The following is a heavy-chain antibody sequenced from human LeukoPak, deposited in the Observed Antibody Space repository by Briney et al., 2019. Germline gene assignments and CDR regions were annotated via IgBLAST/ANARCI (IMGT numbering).Heavy chain of an antibody. D-gene: IGHD1-1*01. CDR2: INPNSGGT. J-gene: IGHJ4*02. V-gene: IGHV1-2*02. CDR3: AREDADTTYDY. CDR1: GYTFTGYY. Sequence: ASVKVFCKASGYTFTGYYMHWVRQAPGQRLEWMGWINPNSGGTNYAQKFQGRVTMTRDTSISTAYMELSRLRSDDTAVYYCAREDADTTYDYWGQGTLVTVSS.